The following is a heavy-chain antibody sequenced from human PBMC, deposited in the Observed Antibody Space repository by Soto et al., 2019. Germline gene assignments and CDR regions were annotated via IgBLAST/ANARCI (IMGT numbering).Heavy chain of an antibody. CDR3: ARAGYDSSGYYWFDP. V-gene: IGHV4-59*01. Sequence: SETLSLTCIVSGGSISSYYWSWIRQPPGKGLEWIGYIYYSGSTNCNPSLKSRVTISVDTSKNQFSLKLSSVTAAGTAVYYCARAGYDSSGYYWFDPWGQGTLVTVSS. D-gene: IGHD3-22*01. CDR2: IYYSGST. J-gene: IGHJ5*02. CDR1: GGSISSYY.